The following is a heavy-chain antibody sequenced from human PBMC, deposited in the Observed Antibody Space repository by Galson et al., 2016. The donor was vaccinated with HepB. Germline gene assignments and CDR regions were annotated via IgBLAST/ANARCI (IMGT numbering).Heavy chain of an antibody. J-gene: IGHJ3*01. Sequence: LRLSCAGSGFTFSTSGLNWVRQAPGKGLQWISYISSSISTIYYADSVVGRFTISRDNAKNSVYLQMNNLRDEDTGVYYCARELVRSAFDLWGQGTLVTVSS. V-gene: IGHV3-48*02. CDR3: ARELVRSAFDL. CDR2: ISSSISTI. D-gene: IGHD6-6*01. CDR1: GFTFSTSG.